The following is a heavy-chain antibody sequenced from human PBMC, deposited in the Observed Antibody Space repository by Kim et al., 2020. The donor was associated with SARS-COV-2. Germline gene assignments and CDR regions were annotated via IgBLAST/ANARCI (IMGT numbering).Heavy chain of an antibody. D-gene: IGHD6-13*01. V-gene: IGHV3-7*03. J-gene: IGHJ4*02. CDR3: ARDPDSSSWLCDY. Sequence: YVDAVKGRFTITRNNAKNSLYLQMNSLRAEDTAVYYCARDPDSSSWLCDYWGQGTLVTVSS.